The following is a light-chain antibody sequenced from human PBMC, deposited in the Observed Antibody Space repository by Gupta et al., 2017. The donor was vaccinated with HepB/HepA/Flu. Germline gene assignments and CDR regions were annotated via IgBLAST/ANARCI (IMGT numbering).Light chain of an antibody. CDR2: AAS. Sequence: DIQMTQSPSSVSASVGDRVTITCRASQDISSWLAWYQQKPGKAPNLLIYAASSLQSGVPLRFSGSGSGTDFTLTISSLQPEDFENYYCQQTNSFPLTFGGGTKVEIK. CDR3: QQTNSFPLT. V-gene: IGKV1-12*01. CDR1: QDISSW. J-gene: IGKJ4*01.